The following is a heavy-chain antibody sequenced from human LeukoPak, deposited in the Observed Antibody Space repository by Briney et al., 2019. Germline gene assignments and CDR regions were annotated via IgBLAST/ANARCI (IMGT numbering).Heavy chain of an antibody. CDR3: ARGQSVYYYGSGSYYKAFDY. CDR1: GGSFSGYY. V-gene: IGHV4-34*01. D-gene: IGHD3-10*01. J-gene: IGHJ4*02. Sequence: PSETLSLTCAVYGGSFSGYYWSWIRQPPGKGLEWIGEINHSGSTNYNPSLKSRVTISVDTPKNQFSLKLSSVTAADTAVYYCARGQSVYYYGSGSYYKAFDYWGQGTLVTVSS. CDR2: INHSGST.